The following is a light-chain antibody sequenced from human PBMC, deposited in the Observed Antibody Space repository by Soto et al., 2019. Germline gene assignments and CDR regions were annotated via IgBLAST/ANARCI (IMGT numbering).Light chain of an antibody. CDR1: SSDVGGYNY. Sequence: QSALTQPASVSGSPGQSITISCTGTSSDVGGYNYVSWYQQHPGKAPKLMIYDVSNRPSGVSNRFSGSKSGNTASLTISGLPAEDEADYYCSSYTSSRTLVFGGGTKLTVL. J-gene: IGLJ2*01. CDR2: DVS. V-gene: IGLV2-14*01. CDR3: SSYTSSRTLV.